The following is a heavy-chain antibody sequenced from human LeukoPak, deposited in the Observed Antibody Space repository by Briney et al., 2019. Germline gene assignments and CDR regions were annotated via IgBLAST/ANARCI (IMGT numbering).Heavy chain of an antibody. Sequence: GGSLRLSCAASGFTFSSYSMSWVRQAPGKGLEWVSSISSSSSYIYYADSVKGRFTISRDNAKNSLYLQMNSLRAEDTAVYYCARGPGVTRDYWGQGTLVSVSS. V-gene: IGHV3-21*01. J-gene: IGHJ4*02. CDR2: ISSSSSYI. CDR1: GFTFSSYS. CDR3: ARGPGVTRDY. D-gene: IGHD5-18*01.